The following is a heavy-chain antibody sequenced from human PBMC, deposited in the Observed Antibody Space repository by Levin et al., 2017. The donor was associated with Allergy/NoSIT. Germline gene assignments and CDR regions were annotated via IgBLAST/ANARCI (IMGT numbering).Heavy chain of an antibody. Sequence: GGSLRLSCAASGFTLSSYSMNWVRQAPGKGLEWVSYISSSSRTIYYADSVKGRFTISRDNAKNSLYLQMNSLRAEDTAVYYCARWYYGDYLDDACDIWGQGTMVTVSS. CDR2: ISSSSRTI. J-gene: IGHJ3*02. V-gene: IGHV3-48*01. CDR1: GFTLSSYS. D-gene: IGHD4-17*01. CDR3: ARWYYGDYLDDACDI.